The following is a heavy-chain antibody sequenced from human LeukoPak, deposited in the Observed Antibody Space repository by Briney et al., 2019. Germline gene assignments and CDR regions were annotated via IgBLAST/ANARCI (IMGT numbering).Heavy chain of an antibody. CDR3: ALRRDGYNPLDY. CDR2: MNPNSGNT. J-gene: IGHJ4*02. V-gene: IGHV1-8*01. D-gene: IGHD5-24*01. Sequence: ASLKVSCKASGYTFTSYDINWVRQAPGQGLEWMGWMNPNSGNTGYAQKFQGRVTMTRNTSISTAYMELSSLRSEDTAVYYCALRRDGYNPLDYWGQGTLVTVSS. CDR1: GYTFTSYD.